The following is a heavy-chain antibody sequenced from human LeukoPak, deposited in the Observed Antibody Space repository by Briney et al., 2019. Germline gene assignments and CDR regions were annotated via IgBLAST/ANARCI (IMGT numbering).Heavy chain of an antibody. CDR2: IRDDGSHK. Sequence: GGSLRLSCAASGFIFSSYGMHWVRQAPGKGLEWVAVIRDDGSHKYYGDSVKGRFSISRDNSKNTLSLQMNSLGPEDTAVYYCVKGRVTEAYGMEVWGQGTTVTVSS. CDR3: VKGRVTEAYGMEV. J-gene: IGHJ6*02. D-gene: IGHD1-14*01. CDR1: GFIFSSYG. V-gene: IGHV3-30*02.